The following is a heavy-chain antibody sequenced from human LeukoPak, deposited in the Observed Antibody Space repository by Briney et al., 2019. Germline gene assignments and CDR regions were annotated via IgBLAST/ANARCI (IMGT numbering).Heavy chain of an antibody. J-gene: IGHJ5*02. V-gene: IGHV1-3*01. CDR2: INGGNGNT. CDR1: GGTFTSYA. Sequence: AASVKVSCKASGGTFTSYAMHWVRQAPGQRLEWMGWINGGNGNTKYSQKLQGRVTITRDTSASTAYMELRSLRSEDTAVFYCARGPPRMNWFDPWGQGTLVTVSS. CDR3: ARGPPRMNWFDP.